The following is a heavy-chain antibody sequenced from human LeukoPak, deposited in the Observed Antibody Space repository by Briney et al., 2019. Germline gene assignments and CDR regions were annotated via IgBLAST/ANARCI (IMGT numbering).Heavy chain of an antibody. D-gene: IGHD5-12*01. Sequence: ASVKVSCKASGYTFTSYGISWVRQAPGQGLEWMGRINPNSGGTNYAQKFQGRVTMTRDTSISTAYMELSRLRSDDTAVYYCARGVDYGMDVWGQGTTVTVSS. CDR2: INPNSGGT. J-gene: IGHJ6*02. V-gene: IGHV1-2*06. CDR3: ARGVDYGMDV. CDR1: GYTFTSYG.